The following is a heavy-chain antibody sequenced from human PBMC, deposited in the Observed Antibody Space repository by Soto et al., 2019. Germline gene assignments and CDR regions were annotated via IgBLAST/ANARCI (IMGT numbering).Heavy chain of an antibody. CDR1: GFTXSSYG. D-gene: IGHD3-16*01. J-gene: IGHJ4*02. V-gene: IGHV3-30*02. CDR2: IWYDGSNK. CDR3: VKDYAWPWDY. Sequence: GGSLRLXCAESGFTXSSYGMHWVRQAPGKGLEWVAVIWYDGSNKYYADSVKGRFTISRDNSKNTLYLQMNRLRVEDTAVYYCVKDYAWPWDYWGQGSVVSVS.